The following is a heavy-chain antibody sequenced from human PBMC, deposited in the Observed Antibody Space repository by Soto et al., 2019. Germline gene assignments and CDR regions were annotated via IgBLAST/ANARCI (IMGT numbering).Heavy chain of an antibody. CDR2: ISAYNGNT. Sequence: ASVKVSCKASGYTFTSYGISWARQAPGQGLEWMGWISAYNGNTNYAQKLQGRVTMTTDTSTSTAYMELRSLGSDDTAVYYCARDRGVNYYYGMDVWGQGTTVTVSS. D-gene: IGHD3-10*01. J-gene: IGHJ6*02. CDR3: ARDRGVNYYYGMDV. V-gene: IGHV1-18*01. CDR1: GYTFTSYG.